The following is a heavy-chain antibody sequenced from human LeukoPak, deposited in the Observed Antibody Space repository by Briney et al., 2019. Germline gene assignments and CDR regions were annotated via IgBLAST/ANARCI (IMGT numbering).Heavy chain of an antibody. CDR2: FDPEDGET. V-gene: IGHV1-24*01. CDR3: ATVRPPYYDILTGYFSYGMDV. D-gene: IGHD3-9*01. CDR1: GYTLTELS. Sequence: ASVKVSCKVSGYTLTELSMHWVRQAPGKGLELMGGFDPEDGETIYAQKFQGRVTMTEDTSTDTAYMELSSLRSEDTAVYYCATVRPPYYDILTGYFSYGMDVWGQGTLVTVPS. J-gene: IGHJ6*02.